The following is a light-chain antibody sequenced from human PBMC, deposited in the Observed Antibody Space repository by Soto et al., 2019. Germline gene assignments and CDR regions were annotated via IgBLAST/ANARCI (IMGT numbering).Light chain of an antibody. V-gene: IGKV3-15*01. Sequence: EIVMTQSPATLSVSAGERARLYCRASQSVSSNLAWYQQKPGQAPRLLIYGASTRDTGIPARFSGSGSGTEFTLTISRLQSEDFEVYYCQQYNNWPLTFGQGTKVDIK. CDR1: QSVSSN. J-gene: IGKJ1*01. CDR3: QQYNNWPLT. CDR2: GAS.